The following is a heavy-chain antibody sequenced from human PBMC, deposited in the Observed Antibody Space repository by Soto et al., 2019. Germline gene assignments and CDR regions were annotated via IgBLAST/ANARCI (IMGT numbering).Heavy chain of an antibody. CDR2: IHTAKGNT. V-gene: IGHV1-3*04. J-gene: IGHJ5*02. D-gene: IGHD1-20*01. CDR3: ARDPIWTYTWNHARLTYLDP. Sequence: ASVKVSCKASGYTFTNNVIHWLRQAPGQTLEWMGWIHTAKGNTKYSQKFEARVTLTRDTAASTAYMELNSLRSDDTAVYYCARDPIWTYTWNHARLTYLDPWGQGTLVTVSS. CDR1: GYTFTNNV.